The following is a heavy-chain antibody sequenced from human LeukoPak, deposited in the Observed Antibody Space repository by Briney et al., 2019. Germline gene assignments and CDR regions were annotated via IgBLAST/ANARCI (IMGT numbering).Heavy chain of an antibody. J-gene: IGHJ6*03. V-gene: IGHV4-34*01. CDR2: INHSGST. CDR3: ARGRWGYYYYYYYMDV. CDR1: GGSFSGYY. D-gene: IGHD3-16*01. Sequence: SETLSLTCAVYGGSFSGYYWSWIRQPPGKGLEWIGEINHSGSTNYNPSLKSRVTISVDTSKNQFSLKLSSVTAADTAVYYCARGRWGYYYYYYYMDVWGKGTTVSVSS.